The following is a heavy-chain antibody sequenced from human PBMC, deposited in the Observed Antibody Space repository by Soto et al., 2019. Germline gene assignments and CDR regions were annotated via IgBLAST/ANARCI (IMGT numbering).Heavy chain of an antibody. V-gene: IGHV3-23*01. Sequence: EVQLLESGGGLAQPGGALRLSCAASGFTFSSYAMSWVRQGPGKGLEWVSAISGSGASTFYTDSVKGRFTVSRDNSKNPLYLQMNRLRAEDTAVYYCAKATILFLDTYGMDVWGQGTTVAVSS. CDR1: GFTFSSYA. CDR2: ISGSGAST. J-gene: IGHJ6*02. CDR3: AKATILFLDTYGMDV. D-gene: IGHD3-3*01.